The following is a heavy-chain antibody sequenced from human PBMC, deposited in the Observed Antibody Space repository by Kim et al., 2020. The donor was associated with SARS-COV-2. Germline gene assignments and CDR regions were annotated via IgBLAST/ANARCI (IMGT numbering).Heavy chain of an antibody. Sequence: GGSLRLSCAASGFTFSSYSMNWVRQAPGKGLEWISSISSSGSYIYYADSMKGRFTISRDNARASLYVHMNSLRAEDTAVYYCARVLTSGWSYFDYWGQGTLVTVSS. V-gene: IGHV3-21*01. D-gene: IGHD6-19*01. CDR1: GFTFSSYS. CDR2: ISSSGSYI. CDR3: ARVLTSGWSYFDY. J-gene: IGHJ4*02.